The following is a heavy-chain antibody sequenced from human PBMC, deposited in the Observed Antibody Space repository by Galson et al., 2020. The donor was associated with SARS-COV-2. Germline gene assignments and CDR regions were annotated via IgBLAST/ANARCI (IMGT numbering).Heavy chain of an antibody. J-gene: IGHJ4*02. CDR3: AKEWTGTATMYFDY. CDR1: GFTFSSYG. V-gene: IGHV3-33*06. CDR2: IWYDGSNK. D-gene: IGHD1-7*01. Sequence: GGSLRLSCAASGFTFSSYGMHWVSQAPGKGLEWVAVIWYDGSNKYYADSVKGRFTISRDNSKNTLYLQMNSLRAEDTAVYYCAKEWTGTATMYFDYWGQGTLVTVSS.